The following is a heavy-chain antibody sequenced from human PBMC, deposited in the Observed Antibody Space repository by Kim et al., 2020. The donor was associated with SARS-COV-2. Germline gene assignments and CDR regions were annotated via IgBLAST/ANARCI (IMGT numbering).Heavy chain of an antibody. CDR1: GFTVSSNY. CDR2: IYSGGST. V-gene: IGHV3-53*01. J-gene: IGHJ6*02. D-gene: IGHD2-2*01. CDR3: ARVFRYCSSTSCYGGGYYYYGMDG. Sequence: GGSLRLSCAASGFTVSSNYMSWVRQAPGKGLEWVSVIYSGGSTYYADSVKGRFTISRDNSKNTLYLQMNSLRAEDTAVYYCARVFRYCSSTSCYGGGYYYYGMDGWGQGTTVTVSS.